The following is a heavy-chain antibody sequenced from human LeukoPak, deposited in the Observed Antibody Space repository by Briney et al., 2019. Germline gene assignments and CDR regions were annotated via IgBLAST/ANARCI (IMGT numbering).Heavy chain of an antibody. CDR3: VREGGSDWYSGWFDP. D-gene: IGHD6-19*01. V-gene: IGHV3-21*01. CDR1: GFTFSSYN. Sequence: KAGGSLRLSCAASGFTFSSYNMNWVRQAPGKGLEWVSSITSDSRYMYYADSVKGRFTISRDNAKNSLYLQMNSLRVEDTAVYYCVREGGSDWYSGWFDPWGQGTLVTVSS. J-gene: IGHJ5*02. CDR2: ITSDSRYM.